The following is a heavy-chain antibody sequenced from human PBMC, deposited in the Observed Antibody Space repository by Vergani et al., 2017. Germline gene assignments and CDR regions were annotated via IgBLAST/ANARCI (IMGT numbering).Heavy chain of an antibody. CDR2: ISSISSYI. D-gene: IGHD3-10*01. CDR3: AKLRWFGELFKGSYGMDV. V-gene: IGHV3-21*01. CDR1: GFTFSSYS. J-gene: IGHJ6*02. Sequence: EVQLVESGGGLVKPGGSLRLSCAASGFTFSSYSMNWVRQAPGKGLEWVSSISSISSYIYYADSVKGRFTISRYNAENSLYLQMNRLRAEDTAVYYCAKLRWFGELFKGSYGMDVWGQGTTVTVSS.